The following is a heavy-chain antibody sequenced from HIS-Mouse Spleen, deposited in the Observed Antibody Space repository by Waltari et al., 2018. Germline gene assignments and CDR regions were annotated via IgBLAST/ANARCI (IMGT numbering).Heavy chain of an antibody. J-gene: IGHJ2*01. V-gene: IGHV4-39*07. CDR3: AREIPYSSSWYDWYFDL. CDR2: IYYSGSP. Sequence: QLQLQESGPGLVKPSETLSLTCTVSGGSISSSSYYWGWIRQPPGKGLGWIGSIYYSGSPYYHPALQVRVTISVDTSKNPFSLTLSSVTAADTAVYYCAREIPYSSSWYDWYFDLWGRGTLVTVSS. CDR1: GGSISSSSYY. D-gene: IGHD6-13*01.